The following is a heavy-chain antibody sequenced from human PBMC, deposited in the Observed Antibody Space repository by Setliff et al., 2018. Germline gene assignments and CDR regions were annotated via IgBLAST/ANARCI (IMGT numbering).Heavy chain of an antibody. D-gene: IGHD3-10*01. CDR2: IYYSGST. J-gene: IGHJ4*02. Sequence: SETLSLTCTVSGGSISSSSYYWGWIRQPPGKGLEWTGSIYYSGSTYYTPSLKSRVTISVDTSRNQFSLELNSVTAADSAVYYCARVADGSGSFYLGFDYWGQGILVTVSS. V-gene: IGHV4-39*07. CDR1: GGSISSSSYY. CDR3: ARVADGSGSFYLGFDY.